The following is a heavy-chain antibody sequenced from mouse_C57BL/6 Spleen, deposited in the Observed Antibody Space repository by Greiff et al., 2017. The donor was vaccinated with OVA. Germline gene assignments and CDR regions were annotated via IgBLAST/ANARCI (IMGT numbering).Heavy chain of an antibody. CDR1: GFTFSDYY. CDR3: ARAGELRLSLYFDY. V-gene: IGHV5-16*01. Sequence: EVQLVESEGGLVQPGSSMKLSCTASGFTFSDYYMAWVRQVPEKGLEWVANINYDGSSTYYLDSLKSRFIISRDNAKNILYLQMSSLKSEDTATDYCARAGELRLSLYFDYWGQGTTLTVSS. J-gene: IGHJ2*01. CDR2: INYDGSST. D-gene: IGHD3-2*02.